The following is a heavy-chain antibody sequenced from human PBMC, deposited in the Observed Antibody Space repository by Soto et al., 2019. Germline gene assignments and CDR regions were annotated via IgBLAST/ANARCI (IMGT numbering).Heavy chain of an antibody. D-gene: IGHD3-3*01. V-gene: IGHV1-18*01. Sequence: ASVKVSCKASGYTFTSYGISWVRQAPGQGLEWMGWISAYNGNTNYAQKLQGRVTMTTDTSTSTAYMELRSLRSDDTAVYHCARDFDLLEWLRFDYWGQGTLVTVSS. CDR1: GYTFTSYG. CDR3: ARDFDLLEWLRFDY. CDR2: ISAYNGNT. J-gene: IGHJ4*02.